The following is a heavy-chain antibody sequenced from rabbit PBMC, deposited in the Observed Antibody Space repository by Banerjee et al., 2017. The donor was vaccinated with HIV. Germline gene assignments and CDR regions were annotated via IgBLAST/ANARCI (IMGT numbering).Heavy chain of an antibody. CDR2: IVTSSGST. CDR1: GFSFSSSYY. D-gene: IGHD8-1*01. Sequence: QEQLVESGGGLVQPEGSLTLTCTASGFSFSSSYYMCWVRQAPGKGLEWIACIVTSSGSTWYASWVNGRFTISRSTSLNTVDLKMTSLTAADTATYFCARGSGSSYYTGINSRLDLWGPGTLVTVS. V-gene: IGHV1S43*01. CDR3: ARGSGSSYYTGINSRLDL. J-gene: IGHJ3*01.